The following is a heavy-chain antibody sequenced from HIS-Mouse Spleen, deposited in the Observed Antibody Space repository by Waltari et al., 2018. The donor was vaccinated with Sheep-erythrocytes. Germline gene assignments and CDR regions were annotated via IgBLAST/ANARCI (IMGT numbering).Heavy chain of an antibody. V-gene: IGHV3-21*01. CDR2: ISSSGSYI. Sequence: EVQLVESGGVLVKPGGSLRLSCAASGFTFSSYRMNWVRQAPGKGLEWVSSISSSGSYIYYADSVKGRFTISRDNAKNSLYLQMNSLRAEDTAVYYCARVASGATFDYWGQGTLVTVSS. D-gene: IGHD1-26*01. J-gene: IGHJ4*02. CDR1: GFTFSSYR. CDR3: ARVASGATFDY.